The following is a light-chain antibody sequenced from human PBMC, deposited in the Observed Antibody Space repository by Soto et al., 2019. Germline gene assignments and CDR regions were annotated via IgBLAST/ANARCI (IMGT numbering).Light chain of an antibody. CDR1: SSNIGAGYD. Sequence: QLVLTQPPSVSGAPGQRVTISCTGSSSNIGAGYDVHWYQQLPGTAPKLLIFGNSNRPSGVPDRFSGSKSGTSASLAITGLQADDEADYYCQSYDTSLSGSAVFGGGTKVTVL. CDR3: QSYDTSLSGSAV. CDR2: GNS. V-gene: IGLV1-40*01. J-gene: IGLJ2*01.